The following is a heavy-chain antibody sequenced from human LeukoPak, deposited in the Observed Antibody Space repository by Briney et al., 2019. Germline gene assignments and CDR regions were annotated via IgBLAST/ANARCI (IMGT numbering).Heavy chain of an antibody. CDR2: IWYDGSYK. V-gene: IGHV3-33*06. CDR1: GFVFSNYG. J-gene: IGHJ4*02. Sequence: GGSLRLSCAASGFVFSNYGMHWVRQAPGKGLDWVAVIWYDGSYKYYADSVKGRFTISRDNSKNTLYLQMNSLRAEDTAIYYCAKVVQYTASTGTGLDYWGQGTLVTVSS. D-gene: IGHD6-13*01. CDR3: AKVVQYTASTGTGLDY.